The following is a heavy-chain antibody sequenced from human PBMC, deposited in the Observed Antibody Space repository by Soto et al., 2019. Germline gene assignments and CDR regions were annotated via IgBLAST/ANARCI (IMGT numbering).Heavy chain of an antibody. CDR3: ARERPLGYSSGWRPVDAFDI. CDR1: GGSISSSSYY. J-gene: IGHJ3*02. Sequence: QLQLQESGPGLVKPSETLSLTCTVSGGSISSSSYYWGWIRQPPGKGLEWIGTIYYSGSTYYNPSLKSRVTISVDTSKNQFSLKLSSVTAADTAVYYCARERPLGYSSGWRPVDAFDIWGQGTMVTVSS. CDR2: IYYSGST. D-gene: IGHD6-19*01. V-gene: IGHV4-39*02.